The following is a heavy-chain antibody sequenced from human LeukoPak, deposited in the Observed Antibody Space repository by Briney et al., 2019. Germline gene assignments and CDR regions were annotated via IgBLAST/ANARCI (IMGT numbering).Heavy chain of an antibody. V-gene: IGHV4-34*01. D-gene: IGHD6-19*01. CDR1: GGSFSGYY. CDR3: ARGLEAVAGTDNWFDP. CDR2: INHSGST. J-gene: IGHJ5*02. Sequence: SETLSLTCAVYGGSFSGYYWSWIRQPPGKGLEWIGEINHSGSTNYNPSLKSRVTISVDTSKNQFSLKLSSVTAADTAVYYCARGLEAVAGTDNWFDPWGQGTLVTVSS.